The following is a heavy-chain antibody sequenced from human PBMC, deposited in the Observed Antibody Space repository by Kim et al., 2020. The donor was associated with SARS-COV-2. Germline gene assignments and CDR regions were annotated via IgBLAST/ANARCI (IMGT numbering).Heavy chain of an antibody. J-gene: IGHJ4*02. Sequence: SETLSLTCTVSGGSISSYYWSWIRQPPGKGLEWIGYIYYSGSTNYNPSLKSRVTISVDTSKNQFSLKLSSVTAADTAVYYCARGDYYDSSAIPLPIDYWGQGTLVTVSS. CDR2: IYYSGST. V-gene: IGHV4-59*01. D-gene: IGHD3-22*01. CDR1: GGSISSYY. CDR3: ARGDYYDSSAIPLPIDY.